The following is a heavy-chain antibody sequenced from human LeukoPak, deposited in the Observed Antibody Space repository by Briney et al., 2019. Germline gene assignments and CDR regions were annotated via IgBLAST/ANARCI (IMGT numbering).Heavy chain of an antibody. J-gene: IGHJ4*02. V-gene: IGHV4-59*01. D-gene: IGHD4/OR15-4a*01. Sequence: SETLSLTCTVSNGSISSFYWNWIRRPPGKGLEWIGYVYYGGITDHNPSLKSRVTISLDTSKNQFYLKLSSVTAADTAVYYCARGKGANYYFDYWGQGSLVTVSS. CDR3: ARGKGANYYFDY. CDR2: VYYGGIT. CDR1: NGSISSFY.